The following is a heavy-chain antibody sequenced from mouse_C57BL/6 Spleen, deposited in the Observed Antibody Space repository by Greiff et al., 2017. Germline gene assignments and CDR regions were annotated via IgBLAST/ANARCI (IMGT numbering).Heavy chain of an antibody. CDR3: ATANWDVDYAMDD. V-gene: IGHV1-26*01. J-gene: IGHJ4*01. CDR2: INPNNGGT. Sequence: EVQLQQSGPELVKPGASVKISCKASGYTFTDYYMNWVKQSHGKSLEWIGDINPNNGGTSYNQKFKGKATLTVDKSSSTAYMELRSLTSEDSAVYYCATANWDVDYAMDDWGQGTSVTVSS. D-gene: IGHD4-1*01. CDR1: GYTFTDYY.